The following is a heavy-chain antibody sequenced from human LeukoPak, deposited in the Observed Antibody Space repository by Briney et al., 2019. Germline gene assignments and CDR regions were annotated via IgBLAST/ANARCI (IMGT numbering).Heavy chain of an antibody. CDR3: ARSSLGMGSSRYFDY. CDR1: GGSISSYY. CDR2: IYYSGST. D-gene: IGHD6-6*01. V-gene: IGHV4-59*01. J-gene: IGHJ4*02. Sequence: PSETLSLTCTVSGGSISSYYWSWIRQPPGKGLEWIGYIYYSGSTNYNPSLKSRVTISVDTSKNQFSLKLSSVTAADTAVYYCARSSLGMGSSRYFDYWGQGTLVTVSS.